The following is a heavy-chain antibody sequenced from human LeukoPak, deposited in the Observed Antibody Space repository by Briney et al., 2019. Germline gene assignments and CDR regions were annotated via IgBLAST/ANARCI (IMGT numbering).Heavy chain of an antibody. CDR1: GGSISSYY. Sequence: SETLSLTCTVSGGSISSYYWSWIRQPPGKGLEWIGYIYYSGNANYNPSLRSRVTISLDASKNQFSLKLSSVTAADTAVYYCAREDYMDVWGKGTTVSISS. V-gene: IGHV4-59*01. CDR3: AREDYMDV. J-gene: IGHJ6*03. CDR2: IYYSGNA.